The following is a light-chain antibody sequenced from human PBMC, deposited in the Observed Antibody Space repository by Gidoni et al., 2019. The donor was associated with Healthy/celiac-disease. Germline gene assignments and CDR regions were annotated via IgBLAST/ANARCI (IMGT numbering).Light chain of an antibody. CDR3: CSYAGSSTWV. Sequence: QSALTQPASVSGSPGQSITISCTGTSSDIGRYDLISWYQQHPGKAPQLMIYEVSKRPSGVSNRFSGSKSGNTASLTISGLQAEDEADYHCCSYAGSSTWVFGGGTKLTVL. V-gene: IGLV2-23*02. J-gene: IGLJ3*02. CDR2: EVS. CDR1: SSDIGRYDL.